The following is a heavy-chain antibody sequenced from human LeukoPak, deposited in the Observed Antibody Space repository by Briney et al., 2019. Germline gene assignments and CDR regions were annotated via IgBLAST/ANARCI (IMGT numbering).Heavy chain of an antibody. Sequence: GASVKVSCKASGYTFTGYYMHWVRQAPGQGLEWMGWINPNSGGTNYAQKFQGRVTMTRDTSISTAYMELSGLRSDDTAVHYCARGVGKRDRTSFDYWGQGTLVTVSS. J-gene: IGHJ4*02. CDR2: INPNSGGT. CDR3: ARGVGKRDRTSFDY. V-gene: IGHV1-2*02. D-gene: IGHD1-1*01. CDR1: GYTFTGYY.